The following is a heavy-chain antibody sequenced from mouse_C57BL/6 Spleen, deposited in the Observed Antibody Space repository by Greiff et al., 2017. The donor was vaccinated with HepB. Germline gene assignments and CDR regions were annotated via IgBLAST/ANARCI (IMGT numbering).Heavy chain of an antibody. J-gene: IGHJ2*01. CDR1: GYTFTSYW. CDR3: ARRYDGYPYYFDY. V-gene: IGHV1-69*01. Sequence: QVQLQQSGAELVMPGASVKLSCKASGYTFTSYWMHWVKQRPGQGLEWIGEIDPSDSYTNYNQKFKGKSTLTVDKSSSTAYMQLSSLTSEDSAVYYCARRYDGYPYYFDYWGQGTTLTVSS. D-gene: IGHD2-3*01. CDR2: IDPSDSYT.